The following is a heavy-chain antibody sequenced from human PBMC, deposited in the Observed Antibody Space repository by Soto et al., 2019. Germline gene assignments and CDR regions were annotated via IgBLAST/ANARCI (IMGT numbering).Heavy chain of an antibody. D-gene: IGHD6-13*01. J-gene: IGHJ5*02. CDR2: IYYSGST. Sequence: PSETLSLTCTVSGGSISSYYWSWIRQPPGKGLEWIGYIYYSGSTNYNPSLKSRVTISVDTSKNQFSLKLSSVTAADTAVYYCAVSIAAVGTGWFDPGGQGTLVTVSS. CDR3: AVSIAAVGTGWFDP. CDR1: GGSISSYY. V-gene: IGHV4-59*01.